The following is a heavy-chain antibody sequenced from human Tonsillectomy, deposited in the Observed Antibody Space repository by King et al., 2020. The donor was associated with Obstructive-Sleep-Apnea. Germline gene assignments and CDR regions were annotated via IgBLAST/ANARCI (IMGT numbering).Heavy chain of an antibody. V-gene: IGHV3-30*18. CDR2: ISYDGSNK. CDR3: AKVGREMDDAFDI. D-gene: IGHD5-24*01. CDR1: GFTFSSYG. J-gene: IGHJ3*02. Sequence: VQLVESGGGVVQPGRSLRLSCAASGFTFSSYGMHWVRQAPGKGLEWVAVISYDGSNKYYADSVKGRFTISRDNSKNTLYLQMNSLRAEDTAVYYCAKVGREMDDAFDIWGQGTMVTVSS.